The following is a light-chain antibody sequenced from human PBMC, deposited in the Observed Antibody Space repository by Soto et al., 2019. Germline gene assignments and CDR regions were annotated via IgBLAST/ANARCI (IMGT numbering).Light chain of an antibody. CDR2: DNN. V-gene: IGLV1-51*01. Sequence: QSVLTQPPSVSAAPGQKVTISCSGTNSNIGSDYVSWYQQVPGTAPKLLIYDNNKRQPEIPDRFSGSKSGTSATLGITGLQTGDEADYFCSSYTTTSTLVFGGGTQLTVL. CDR1: NSNIGSDY. CDR3: SSYTTTSTLV. J-gene: IGLJ2*01.